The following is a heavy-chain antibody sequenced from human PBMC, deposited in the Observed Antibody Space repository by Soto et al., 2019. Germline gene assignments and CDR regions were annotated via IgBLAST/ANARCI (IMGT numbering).Heavy chain of an antibody. D-gene: IGHD2-15*01. V-gene: IGHV5-51*01. CDR2: IYPGDSDT. CDR1: GYSFTSYW. CDR3: ARTKLVAATPADAFDI. J-gene: IGHJ3*02. Sequence: GESLKISCKGSGYSFTSYWIGWVRQMPGKGLEWMGIIYPGDSDTRYSPSFQGQVTISADKSISTAYLQWSSLKASDTAMYYCARTKLVAATPADAFDIWGQGTMVTVSS.